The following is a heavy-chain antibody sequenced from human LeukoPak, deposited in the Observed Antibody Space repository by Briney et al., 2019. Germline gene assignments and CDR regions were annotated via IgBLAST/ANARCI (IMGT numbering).Heavy chain of an antibody. J-gene: IGHJ4*02. CDR3: AKIMVRGAYVADY. CDR1: GFTFSSYW. CDR2: ISGSGGST. Sequence: GGSLRLSCVASGFTFSSYWMHWVRQAPGKGLEWVSAISGSGGSTYYADSVKGRFTISRDNSKNTLYLQMNSLRAEDTAVYYCAKIMVRGAYVADYWGQGTLVTVSS. V-gene: IGHV3-23*01. D-gene: IGHD3-10*01.